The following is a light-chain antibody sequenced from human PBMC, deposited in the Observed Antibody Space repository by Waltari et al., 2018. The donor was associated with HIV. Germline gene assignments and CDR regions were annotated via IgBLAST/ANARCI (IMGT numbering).Light chain of an antibody. V-gene: IGLV1-36*01. CDR1: SSNLGNNA. CDR3: AAWDDSLNGWV. CDR2: YDD. Sequence: QSVLPQPPSVSEAPRPRVTISCSGSSSNLGNNAETWYQQLPGKAPKLLIYYDDLLPSGVSDRFSGSKSGTSASLAISGLQSEDEADYDCAAWDDSLNGWVFGGGTKLTVL. J-gene: IGLJ3*02.